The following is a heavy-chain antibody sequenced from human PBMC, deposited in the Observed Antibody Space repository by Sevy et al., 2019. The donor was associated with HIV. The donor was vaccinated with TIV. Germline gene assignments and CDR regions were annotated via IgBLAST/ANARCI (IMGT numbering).Heavy chain of an antibody. Sequence: GGSLRLSCAASGFTFSSYWMSWVRQAPGKGLEWVANIKQDGSEKYYVDSVKGRFTISRDNAKNSLYLQMNSLSAEDTAVYYWASYPERQAFDIWGQGTMVTVSS. CDR2: IKQDGSEK. CDR1: GFTFSSYW. D-gene: IGHD1-1*01. CDR3: ASYPERQAFDI. J-gene: IGHJ3*02. V-gene: IGHV3-7*01.